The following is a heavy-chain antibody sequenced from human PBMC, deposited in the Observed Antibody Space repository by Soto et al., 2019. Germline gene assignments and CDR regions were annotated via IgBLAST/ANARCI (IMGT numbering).Heavy chain of an antibody. Sequence: SETLSLTGTVSGGSISSGGYYWSWIRQHPGKGLEWIGYIYYSGSTYYNPSLKSRVTISVDTSKNQFSLKLSSVTAADTAVYYCARGIVLRYFDWSDRGGRVDYWGQGTLVTVSS. J-gene: IGHJ4*02. CDR1: GGSISSGGYY. CDR3: ARGIVLRYFDWSDRGGRVDY. V-gene: IGHV4-31*03. D-gene: IGHD3-9*01. CDR2: IYYSGST.